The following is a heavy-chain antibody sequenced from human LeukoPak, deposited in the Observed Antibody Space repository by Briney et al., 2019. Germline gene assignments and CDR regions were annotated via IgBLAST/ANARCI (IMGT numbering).Heavy chain of an antibody. CDR3: VRQGTNSGYYLLDY. CDR2: IDDNGST. D-gene: IGHD3-22*01. CDR1: GDSTSDYY. Sequence: SETLSLTCTVSGDSTSDYYWTWIRLSPGKGLEWIGYIDDNGSTNFNPSLKSRVTMSVDPSKNQFSLKLTSVTVADTATYYCVRQGTNSGYYLLDYWGQGHLVIVSS. V-gene: IGHV4-59*08. J-gene: IGHJ4*02.